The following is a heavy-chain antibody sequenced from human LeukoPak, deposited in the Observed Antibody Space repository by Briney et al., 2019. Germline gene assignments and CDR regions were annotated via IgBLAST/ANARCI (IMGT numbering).Heavy chain of an antibody. Sequence: SETLSLTCTVSGYSISSGYYWGWIRQPPGKGLEWIGSIYHSASTYYNPSLKSRVTISVDTSKNQFSLKLSSVTAADTAVYYCARDRFGYSGEMATTDSDGFTLGYWGQGTLVTVSS. V-gene: IGHV4-38-2*02. CDR3: ARDRFGYSGEMATTDSDGFTLGY. J-gene: IGHJ4*02. D-gene: IGHD5-24*01. CDR2: IYHSAST. CDR1: GYSISSGYY.